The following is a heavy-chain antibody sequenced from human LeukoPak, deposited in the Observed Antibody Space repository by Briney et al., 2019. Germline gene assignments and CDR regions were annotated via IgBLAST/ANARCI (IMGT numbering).Heavy chain of an antibody. CDR3: ARLDCGGDCYPTY. CDR2: IYHSGST. Sequence: SETLSLTCAVSGGSISSGGYSWSWIRQPPGKGLEWIGYIYHSGSTYYNPSLKSQVTISVDRSKNQFSLKLSSVTAADTAVYYCARLDCGGDCYPTYWGQGTLVTVSS. J-gene: IGHJ4*02. CDR1: GGSISSGGYS. D-gene: IGHD2-21*02. V-gene: IGHV4-30-2*01.